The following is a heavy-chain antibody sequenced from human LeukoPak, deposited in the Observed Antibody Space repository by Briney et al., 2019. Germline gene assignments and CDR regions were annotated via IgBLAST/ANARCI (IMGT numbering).Heavy chain of an antibody. V-gene: IGHV1-2*02. CDR2: INSNSGAR. Sequence: ASVKVSCKASGYTFSGYYMHWVRQAPGQGLESMGWINSNSGARNYAPKFQGRVTFSRDNSISTAYMELSSLRSDDTAIYYCAIGRGGATTGFGHWGQGTLVTVSS. CDR3: AIGRGGATTGFGH. J-gene: IGHJ4*02. CDR1: GYTFSGYY. D-gene: IGHD1-26*01.